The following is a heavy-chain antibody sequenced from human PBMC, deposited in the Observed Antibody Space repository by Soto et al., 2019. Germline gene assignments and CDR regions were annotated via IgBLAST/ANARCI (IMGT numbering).Heavy chain of an antibody. D-gene: IGHD3-22*01. J-gene: IGHJ4*02. V-gene: IGHV4-39*01. Sequence: SETLSLTGSVCGGSLSSSSQYWGWIRQPPGQWLEWIVTIYYSGSTYYSPSRKSLVTISVDTSKNQFSLKLSSVTAAETAVYYFARHCDSSGYDQPRLCVFDYWGQGALVTVS. CDR3: ARHCDSSGYDQPRLCVFDY. CDR2: IYYSGST. CDR1: GGSLSSSSQY.